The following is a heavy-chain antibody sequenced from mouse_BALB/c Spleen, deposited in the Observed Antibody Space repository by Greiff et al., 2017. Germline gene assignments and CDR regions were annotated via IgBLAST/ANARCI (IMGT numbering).Heavy chain of an antibody. Sequence: EVKLVESGGGLVQPGGSLRLSCATSGFTFTDYYMSWVRQPPGKALEWLGFIRNKANGYTTEYSASVKGRFTISRDNSQTILYLQMNTLRAEDSATYYCARDKYGLRFAYWGQGTLVTVSA. V-gene: IGHV7-3*02. D-gene: IGHD2-10*02. CDR2: IRNKANGYTT. CDR3: ARDKYGLRFAY. CDR1: GFTFTDYY. J-gene: IGHJ3*01.